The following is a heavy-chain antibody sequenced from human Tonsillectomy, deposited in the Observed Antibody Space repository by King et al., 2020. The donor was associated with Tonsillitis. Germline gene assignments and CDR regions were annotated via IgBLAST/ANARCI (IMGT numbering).Heavy chain of an antibody. CDR1: GFTFSSYW. Sequence: VQLVESGGGLVQPGGSLRLSCAASGFTFSSYWMHWVRQAPGKGLVWVSRINSDGSSTSYADSVKGRFTISRDNAKTTLYLQMNSLRDEDTAVYFCARDGQSHSGSPDYWGQGTLVSVSS. D-gene: IGHD1-26*01. CDR2: INSDGSST. CDR3: ARDGQSHSGSPDY. J-gene: IGHJ4*02. V-gene: IGHV3-74*01.